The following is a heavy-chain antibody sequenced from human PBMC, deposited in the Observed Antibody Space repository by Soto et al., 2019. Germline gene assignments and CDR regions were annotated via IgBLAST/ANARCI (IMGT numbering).Heavy chain of an antibody. Sequence: PSETLSLTCTVSGGSISSADYHWTWIRQAPGKGLEWIGYISHSETTYYSPALKNRIIISSDFSMNQFSLRLNSVTAADTAVYFCAGFGVGDRDDKWGQGTLVTVSS. D-gene: IGHD2-8*01. J-gene: IGHJ4*02. V-gene: IGHV4-30-4*01. CDR3: AGFGVGDRDDK. CDR2: ISHSETT. CDR1: GGSISSADYH.